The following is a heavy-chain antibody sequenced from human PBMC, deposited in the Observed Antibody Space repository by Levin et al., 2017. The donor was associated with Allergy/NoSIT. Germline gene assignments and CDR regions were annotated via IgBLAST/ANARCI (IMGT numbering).Heavy chain of an antibody. Sequence: GESLKISCAASGFTFSSYAMHWVRQAPGKGLEWVALISYDGSNKYYADSVKGRFTISRDNSKNTLYLQMDSLRAEDTAVYYCAKDRNYYYYDTSGYYNYWGQGTLVTVSS. V-gene: IGHV3-30*18. J-gene: IGHJ4*02. D-gene: IGHD3-22*01. CDR3: AKDRNYYYYDTSGYYNY. CDR2: ISYDGSNK. CDR1: GFTFSSYA.